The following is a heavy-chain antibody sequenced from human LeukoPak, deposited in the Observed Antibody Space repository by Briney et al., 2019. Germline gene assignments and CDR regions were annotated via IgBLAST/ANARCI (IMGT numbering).Heavy chain of an antibody. D-gene: IGHD3-3*01. J-gene: IGHJ1*01. Sequence: SQTLSLTCTVSGGSISSGDYYWSWIRQPPGKGLEWIGEINHSGSTNYNPSLKSRVTISVDTSKNQFSLKLSSVTAADTAVYYCARGTYDFWSGYYRSHFQHWGQGTLVTVSS. V-gene: IGHV4-30-4*08. CDR3: ARGTYDFWSGYYRSHFQH. CDR2: INHSGST. CDR1: GGSISSGDYY.